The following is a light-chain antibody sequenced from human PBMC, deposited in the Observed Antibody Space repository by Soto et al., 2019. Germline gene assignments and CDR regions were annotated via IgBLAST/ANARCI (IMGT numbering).Light chain of an antibody. J-gene: IGLJ3*02. V-gene: IGLV2-23*01. CDR3: CSYAGSTNFVL. Sequence: QSALTQPASVSGSPGQSIIISCTGASSDVGTYSLVSWYQQHPGKAPKLMIYEGSRRPSGVSNRFSGSTSDNTDSLTISGLQAEDEADYYCCSYAGSTNFVLFGGGTKLTVL. CDR1: SSDVGTYSL. CDR2: EGS.